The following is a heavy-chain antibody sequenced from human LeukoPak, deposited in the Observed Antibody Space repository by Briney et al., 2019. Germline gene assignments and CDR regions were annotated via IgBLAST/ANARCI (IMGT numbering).Heavy chain of an antibody. CDR2: INHSGST. Sequence: SETLSLTCAVYGGSFSGYYWSWIRQPPGKGLEWIGEINHSGSTNYNPSLKSRVTISVDTSKNQLSLKLSSVTAADTAVYYCARAPPDYSYYYYMDVWGKGTTVTVSS. V-gene: IGHV4-34*01. D-gene: IGHD4-11*01. CDR3: ARAPPDYSYYYYMDV. J-gene: IGHJ6*03. CDR1: GGSFSGYY.